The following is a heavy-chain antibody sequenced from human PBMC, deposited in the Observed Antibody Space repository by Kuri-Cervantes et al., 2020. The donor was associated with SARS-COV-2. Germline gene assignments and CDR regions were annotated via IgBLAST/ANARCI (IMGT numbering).Heavy chain of an antibody. CDR1: GYTFTNYY. CDR3: ARDGRDGYNREFLTD. D-gene: IGHD5-24*01. J-gene: IGHJ4*02. V-gene: IGHV1-46*01. CDR2: INPGGGAT. Sequence: ASVKVSCKASGYTFTNYYIHWVRQAPGQGLEWMGIINPGGGATTYVQKFQGRATMNRDTSTSTVYMELSSLRSEDPAVYFCARDGRDGYNREFLTDWGEGTLVTVSS.